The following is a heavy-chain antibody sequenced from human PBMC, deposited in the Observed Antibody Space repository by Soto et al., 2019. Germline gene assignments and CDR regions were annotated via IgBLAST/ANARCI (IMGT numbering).Heavy chain of an antibody. CDR3: ARSIAVGDGMDF. Sequence: QVQLQESGPGLVKPSQTLSLTCTVSGGSISSGGYYWSWIRQHPGKGLEWIGYIYYSGRTYYNPSLKGRVTISVGASKNQFSPKLSSVTAADKAVYFWARSIAVGDGMDFLGQGTTVTVSS. V-gene: IGHV4-31*03. CDR1: GGSISSGGYY. J-gene: IGHJ6*02. D-gene: IGHD6-19*01. CDR2: IYYSGRT.